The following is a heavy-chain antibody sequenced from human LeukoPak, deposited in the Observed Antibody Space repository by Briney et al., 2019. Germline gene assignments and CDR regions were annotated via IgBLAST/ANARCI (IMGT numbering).Heavy chain of an antibody. J-gene: IGHJ5*01. CDR3: TRDPRHFDS. V-gene: IGHV3-11*04. D-gene: IGHD6-6*01. CDR1: GFTFSDSY. Sequence: GGSLRLSCAASGFTFSDSYMTWVRQAPGKGVEWVAYISGRGHDINYSDSVKGRFTISRDNAKNSLYLQMSSLRVEDTAVYYCTRDPRHFDSCGQGTLVTVSS. CDR2: ISGRGHDI.